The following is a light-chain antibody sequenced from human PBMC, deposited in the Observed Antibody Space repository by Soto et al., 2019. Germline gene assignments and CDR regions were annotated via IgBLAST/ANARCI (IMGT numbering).Light chain of an antibody. CDR1: TSDVGGYNL. J-gene: IGLJ1*01. CDR3: CSYAGSSPYV. CDR2: EGS. Sequence: ALTQPASVSGSPGQSITISCTGTTSDVGGYNLVSWYQQHPGKAPKLMIYEGSKRPSGVSNRFSGSKSGNTASLTISGLQAEDEADYYCCSYAGSSPYVFGTGTKVTVL. V-gene: IGLV2-23*01.